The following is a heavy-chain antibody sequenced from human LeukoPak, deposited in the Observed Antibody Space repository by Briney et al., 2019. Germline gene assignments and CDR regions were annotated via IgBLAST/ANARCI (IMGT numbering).Heavy chain of an antibody. D-gene: IGHD6-13*01. CDR1: GFTFSSYA. CDR3: AKRGYTSTWFSPFDY. J-gene: IGHJ4*02. Sequence: PGGSLRLSCVASGFTFSSYAMNWVRQAPGKGLEWVSVISGSGGSTYYADSVKGRFTISRDNSKNTVYLQMNSLRAEDTAVYYCAKRGYTSTWFSPFDYWAQGTLVTVSS. V-gene: IGHV3-23*01. CDR2: ISGSGGST.